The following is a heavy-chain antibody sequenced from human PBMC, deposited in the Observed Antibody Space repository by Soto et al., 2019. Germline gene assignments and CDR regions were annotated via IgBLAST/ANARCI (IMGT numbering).Heavy chain of an antibody. CDR1: GGSFSGYY. J-gene: IGHJ4*02. Sequence: PSETLSLTCAVYGGSFSGYYWSWIRQPPGKGLEWIGEINHSGSTNYNPSLKSRVTISVDTSKNQFSLKLSSVTAADTAVYYCASGYSGYDWAIDYWGQGTLVTVSS. CDR3: ASGYSGYDWAIDY. V-gene: IGHV4-34*01. D-gene: IGHD5-12*01. CDR2: INHSGST.